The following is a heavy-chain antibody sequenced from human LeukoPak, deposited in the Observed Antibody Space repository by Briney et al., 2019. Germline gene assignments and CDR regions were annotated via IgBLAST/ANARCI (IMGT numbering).Heavy chain of an antibody. J-gene: IGHJ4*02. CDR3: AKIAVAGTWDY. CDR1: GFTFSNYA. D-gene: IGHD6-19*01. V-gene: IGHV3-23*01. CDR2: ISNSGAGT. Sequence: GGSLRLSCAASGFTFSNYAMSWVRQAPGKGLEWVSTISNSGAGTYYADSVKGRFTISRDNSKNTLYLQMNSLRAEDTAVYYCAKIAVAGTWDYWGQGTLVTVSS.